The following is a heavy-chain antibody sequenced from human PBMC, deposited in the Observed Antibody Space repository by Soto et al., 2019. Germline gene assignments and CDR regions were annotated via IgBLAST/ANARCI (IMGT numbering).Heavy chain of an antibody. CDR2: IKPNSGGT. V-gene: IGHV1-2*04. Sequence: ASVKVSCKPYGYTFTGYYMHWLQQAPGQGREWMGWIKPNSGGTNYAQKFQGWVTMTRDTSISTDYMELSRPRSDDTAVYYCARGTGYSYGNVHYGMDVWGQGTTVTVSS. CDR3: ARGTGYSYGNVHYGMDV. J-gene: IGHJ6*02. CDR1: GYTFTGYY. D-gene: IGHD5-18*01.